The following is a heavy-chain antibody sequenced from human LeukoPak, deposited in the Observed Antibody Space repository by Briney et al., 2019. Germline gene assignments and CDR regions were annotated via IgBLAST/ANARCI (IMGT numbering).Heavy chain of an antibody. J-gene: IGHJ4*02. CDR3: ARDRSRTTVTTRNDGDY. CDR2: ITGSGGNT. Sequence: GGSLRLSCAASGFIFSSYSMSWVRQAPGKGLEWVSVITGSGGNTYYADSVKGRFTISKDNSKNTLYLQMNSLRAEDTAVYYCARDRSRTTVTTRNDGDYWGQGTLVTVSS. V-gene: IGHV3-23*01. CDR1: GFIFSSYS. D-gene: IGHD4-17*01.